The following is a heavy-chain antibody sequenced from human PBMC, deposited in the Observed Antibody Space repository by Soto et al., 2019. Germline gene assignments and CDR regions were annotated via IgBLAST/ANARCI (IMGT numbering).Heavy chain of an antibody. CDR3: ARDNSLRGENWFDP. CDR2: IYYSGST. CDR1: GGSISSYY. D-gene: IGHD4-17*01. J-gene: IGHJ5*02. V-gene: IGHV4-59*01. Sequence: SETLSLTCTVSGGSISSYYWSWIRQPPGKGLEWIGYIYYSGSTNYNPSLKSRVTISVDTSKNQFSLKLSSVTAADTAVYYCARDNSLRGENWFDPWGQGTLVTVSS.